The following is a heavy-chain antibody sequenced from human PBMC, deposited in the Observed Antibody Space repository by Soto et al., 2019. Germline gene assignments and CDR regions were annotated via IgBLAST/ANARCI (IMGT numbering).Heavy chain of an antibody. D-gene: IGHD3-10*01. J-gene: IGHJ5*02. CDR2: TYYRSKWYN. V-gene: IGHV6-1*01. CDR3: ARGRPSIWFGEFWFDP. CDR1: GDSVSSNSAA. Sequence: PSPTLSLTCAISGDSVSSNSAAWNWIRQSPSRGLEWLGRTYYRSKWYNDYAVSVKSRITINPDTSKNQFSLQLNSVTPEDTAVYYCARGRPSIWFGEFWFDPWGQGTLVTVSS.